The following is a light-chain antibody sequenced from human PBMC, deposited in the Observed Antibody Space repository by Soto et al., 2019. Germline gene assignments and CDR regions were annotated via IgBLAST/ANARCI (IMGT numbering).Light chain of an antibody. CDR2: CAS. J-gene: IGKJ2*01. V-gene: IGKV3-20*01. CDR3: QHYGSLPPNT. Sequence: EIVLTQSPGTLSLSPGERATLSCRASQSLNNKYLAWYQQKPGQAPRLLIYCASSRATGIPDRFSSSGSGTDFTLSISRLEPEDFAVYYCQHYGSLPPNTFGQGTKLEIK. CDR1: QSLNNKY.